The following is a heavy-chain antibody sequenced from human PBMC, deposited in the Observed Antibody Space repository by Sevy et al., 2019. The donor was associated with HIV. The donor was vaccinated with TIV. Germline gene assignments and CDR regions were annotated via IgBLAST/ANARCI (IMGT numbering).Heavy chain of an antibody. D-gene: IGHD3-3*01. CDR1: GFTFSSYA. J-gene: IGHJ6*02. Sequence: GGSLRLSCAASGFTFSSYAMSWVRQAPGKGLEWVSAISGSGGSTYYADSVKGRFTISRDNSKNTLYLQMNSLRAEDTAVYYCAKVPVLRFLEWLMDYYYYGIDVWGQGTTVTVSS. CDR2: ISGSGGST. CDR3: AKVPVLRFLEWLMDYYYYGIDV. V-gene: IGHV3-23*01.